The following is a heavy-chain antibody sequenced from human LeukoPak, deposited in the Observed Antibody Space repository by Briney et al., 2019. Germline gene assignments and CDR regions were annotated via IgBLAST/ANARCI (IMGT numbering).Heavy chain of an antibody. Sequence: GGSLRLSCAASGFTFSSYSMNWVRQAPGKGLEWVSSISSSSSYIYYADSVKGRFTISRGNAKNSLYLQMNSLRAEDTAVYYCARSTGSYSNPLDYWGQGTLVTVSS. CDR1: GFTFSSYS. V-gene: IGHV3-21*01. D-gene: IGHD1-26*01. CDR3: ARSTGSYSNPLDY. J-gene: IGHJ4*02. CDR2: ISSSSSYI.